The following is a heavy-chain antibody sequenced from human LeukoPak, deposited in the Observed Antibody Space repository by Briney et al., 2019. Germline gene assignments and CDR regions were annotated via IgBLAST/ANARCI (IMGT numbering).Heavy chain of an antibody. V-gene: IGHV3-30-3*01. D-gene: IGHD3-10*01. CDR2: ISYDGSNK. CDR1: GFTFSSYA. J-gene: IGHJ6*02. CDR3: ARDDSLERFMVRGVITHYYYYGMDV. Sequence: PGRSLRLSCAASGFTFSSYAMHWVRQAPGKGLEWVAVISYDGSNKYYADSVKGRFTISRDNSKNTLYLQMNSLRAEDTAAYYCARDDSLERFMVRGVITHYYYYGMDVWGQGTTVTVSS.